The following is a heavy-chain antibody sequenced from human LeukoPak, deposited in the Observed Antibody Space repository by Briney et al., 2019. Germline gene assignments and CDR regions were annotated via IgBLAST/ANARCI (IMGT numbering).Heavy chain of an antibody. CDR3: ATDLGKRGYSYGYHY. CDR2: FDPEDGET. V-gene: IGHV1-24*01. J-gene: IGHJ4*02. Sequence: ASVKVTCKVSGYTLTELSMHWVRRAPGKGLEWMGGFDPEDGETIYAQKFQGRVTMTEDTSTDTAYMELSSLRSEDTAVYYCATDLGKRGYSYGYHYWGQGTLVTVSS. D-gene: IGHD5-18*01. CDR1: GYTLTELS.